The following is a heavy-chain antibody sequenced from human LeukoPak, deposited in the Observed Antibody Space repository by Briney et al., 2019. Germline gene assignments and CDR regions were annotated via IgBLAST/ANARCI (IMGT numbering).Heavy chain of an antibody. CDR2: IHTSGST. D-gene: IGHD6-19*01. CDR1: GGSISSYY. CDR3: ARGKVVAGTPGQNSWDY. J-gene: IGHJ4*02. Sequence: SETLSLTCTVSGGSISSYYWNWIRQPAGKGLEWIGRIHTSGSTNYNPSLKSRITMSVDTSKNQFSLKLSSVAAADTAVYYCARGKVVAGTPGQNSWDYWGQGTLVTVSS. V-gene: IGHV4-4*07.